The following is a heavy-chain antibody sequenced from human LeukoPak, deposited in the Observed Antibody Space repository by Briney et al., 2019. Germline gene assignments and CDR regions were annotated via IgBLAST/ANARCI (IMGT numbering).Heavy chain of an antibody. V-gene: IGHV3-7*01. D-gene: IGHD4-23*01. CDR1: GFTFSNYW. J-gene: IGHJ4*02. CDR3: ARDRDDGGFEY. CDR2: IKQDGSVK. Sequence: GGSLRLSCAASGFTFSNYWMSRVRQAPEKGLEWVANIKQDGSVKQHVDSVKGRFTISRDNAKNSLYLQMNSLRAEDTAVYYCARDRDDGGFEYWGQGTLVTVSS.